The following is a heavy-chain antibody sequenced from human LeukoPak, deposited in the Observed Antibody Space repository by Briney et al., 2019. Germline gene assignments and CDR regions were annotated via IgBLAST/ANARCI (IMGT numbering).Heavy chain of an antibody. CDR2: IYPGDSDT. CDR3: ARVRINYYDSSGYYFGY. CDR1: GSRFTSYW. D-gene: IGHD3-22*01. V-gene: IGHV5-51*01. J-gene: IGHJ4*02. Sequence: GASLKISYKGSGSRFTSYWIGWVRRMPGKGLGWMGIIYPGDSDTRYSPSFQGQVTISADKSISTAYLQWSSLKASDTAMYYCARVRINYYDSSGYYFGYWGQGTLVTVSS.